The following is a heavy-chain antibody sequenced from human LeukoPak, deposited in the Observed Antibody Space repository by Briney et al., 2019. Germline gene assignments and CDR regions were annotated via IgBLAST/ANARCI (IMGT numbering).Heavy chain of an antibody. D-gene: IGHD3-22*01. V-gene: IGHV4-59*01. Sequence: SETLSLTCTVSGGSISSYYCTWIRQPPGKGLEWIGYIHYSGSTNYNPSLKSRVTISVDTSKYQFSLNLSSVTAADTAVYYCARGSRYYYDSSGYLFDYWGQGTLVTVSS. CDR2: IHYSGST. J-gene: IGHJ4*02. CDR3: ARGSRYYYDSSGYLFDY. CDR1: GGSISSYY.